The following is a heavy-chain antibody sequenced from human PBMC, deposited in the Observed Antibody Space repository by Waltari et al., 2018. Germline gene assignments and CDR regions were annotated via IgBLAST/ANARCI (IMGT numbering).Heavy chain of an antibody. D-gene: IGHD2-21*02. J-gene: IGHJ3*02. CDR2: IIPIFGTA. V-gene: IGHV1-69*01. CDR3: ARESDIVVVTTMRFNTFDI. CDR1: GGTSSRHT. Sequence: QVHLVQSGAEVEKHGSSVRVSCKASGGTSSRHTIGSVRQAPGQVLEWIGRIIPIFGTANYAQNFQGRVTINADASTSTVYMELSSLRSEDTAVYFCARESDIVVVTTMRFNTFDIWGQGTMVTVSS.